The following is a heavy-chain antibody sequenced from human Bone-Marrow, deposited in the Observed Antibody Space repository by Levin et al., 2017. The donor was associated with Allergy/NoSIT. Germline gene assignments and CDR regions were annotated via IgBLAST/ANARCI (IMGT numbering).Heavy chain of an antibody. CDR2: IYYSGST. V-gene: IGHV4-59*01. D-gene: IGHD2-2*01. CDR1: GGSISSYY. Sequence: SETLSLTCTVSGGSISSYYWSWIRQPPGKGLEWIGYIYYSGSTNYNPSLKSRVTISVDTSKNQFSLKLSSVTAADTAVYYCARLVVPAAMGVYYFDYWGQGTLVTVSS. CDR3: ARLVVPAAMGVYYFDY. J-gene: IGHJ4*02.